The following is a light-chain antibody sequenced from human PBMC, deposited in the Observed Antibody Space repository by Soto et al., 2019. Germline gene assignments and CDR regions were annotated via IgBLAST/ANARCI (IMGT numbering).Light chain of an antibody. CDR1: QSVGTS. CDR2: GAS. J-gene: IGKJ4*01. CDR3: QHYASSPFT. V-gene: IGKV3-20*01. Sequence: TQTPGARSFSPGDSAGLSCMPSQSVGTSLAWYQQKPGQAPRLLIYGASSRATGIPDRFSGSGSGTHFTLSIRRLEPEDFAVYFCQHYASSPFTFGGGTKVDIK.